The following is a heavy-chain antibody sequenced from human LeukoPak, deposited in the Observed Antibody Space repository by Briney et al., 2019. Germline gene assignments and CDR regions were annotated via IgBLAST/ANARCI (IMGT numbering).Heavy chain of an antibody. CDR1: GFTFSSYA. CDR2: ISGSGGST. D-gene: IGHD6-19*01. Sequence: GSLRLSCAASGFTFSSYAMSWVRQAPGKGLEWGSAISGSGGSTYYADSVKGRFTISRDNSKNTLYLQMNSLRAEDTAVYYCAIAIAVAGTYYFDYWGQGALVTVSS. J-gene: IGHJ4*02. CDR3: AIAIAVAGTYYFDY. V-gene: IGHV3-23*01.